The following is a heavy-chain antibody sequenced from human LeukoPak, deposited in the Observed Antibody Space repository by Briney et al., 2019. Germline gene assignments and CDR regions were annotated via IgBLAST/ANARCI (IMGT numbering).Heavy chain of an antibody. CDR2: INHSGST. CDR3: ARDPPYYYDSSGYYNTYYFDY. J-gene: IGHJ4*02. Sequence: PSETLSLTCAVYGGSFSGYYWSWIRQPPGKGLEWIGEINHSGSTNYNPSLKSRGTISVDTSKNQFSLKLSSVTAADTAVHYCARDPPYYYDSSGYYNTYYFDYWGQGTLVTVSS. D-gene: IGHD3-22*01. V-gene: IGHV4-34*01. CDR1: GGSFSGYY.